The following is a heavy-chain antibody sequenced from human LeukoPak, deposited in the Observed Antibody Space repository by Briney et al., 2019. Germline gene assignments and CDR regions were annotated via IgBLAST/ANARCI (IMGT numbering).Heavy chain of an antibody. CDR2: IYHTGTT. CDR3: ARRNVPGGGNWFDP. D-gene: IGHD3-10*01. CDR1: GDSITNARPY. Sequence: SETLSLTCTVSGDSITNARPYWGWIRQPPGKGLEWIGAIYHTGTTYYKSSLKSRAAISLDMSKNHFSLRLNSVTAADTAIYFCARRNVPGGGNWFDPWGQGTLVVVSS. V-gene: IGHV4-39*02. J-gene: IGHJ5*02.